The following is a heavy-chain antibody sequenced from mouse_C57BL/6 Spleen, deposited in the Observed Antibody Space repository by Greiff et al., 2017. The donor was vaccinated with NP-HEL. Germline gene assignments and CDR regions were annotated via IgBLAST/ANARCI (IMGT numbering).Heavy chain of an antibody. D-gene: IGHD1-1*01. Sequence: QVQLQQSGAELARPGASVKLSCKASGYTFTSYGISWVKQRPGQGLEWIGEIYPRSGNTYYTEKFKGKATLTADKSSSTAYMELRSLTSEDSAVYFCARRTTVVATAFDYWGQGTTLTVSS. CDR1: GYTFTSYG. V-gene: IGHV1-81*01. CDR3: ARRTTVVATAFDY. J-gene: IGHJ2*01. CDR2: IYPRSGNT.